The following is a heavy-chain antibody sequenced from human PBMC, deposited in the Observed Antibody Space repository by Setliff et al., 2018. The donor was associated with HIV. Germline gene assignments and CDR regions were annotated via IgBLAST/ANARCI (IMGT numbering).Heavy chain of an antibody. V-gene: IGHV4-39*07. CDR1: GGSITTTNYY. D-gene: IGHD3-10*01. Sequence: SETLSLTCTVSGGSITTTNYYWGWVRQSPGKGLEWIGVIYYRGSAYYNLSLQSRVTLSVDTSKNSFSLHLTSVTAADTAVYFCARARGPPLPVLDFWGQGTLVTVPQ. CDR3: ARARGPPLPVLDF. CDR2: IYYRGSA. J-gene: IGHJ4*02.